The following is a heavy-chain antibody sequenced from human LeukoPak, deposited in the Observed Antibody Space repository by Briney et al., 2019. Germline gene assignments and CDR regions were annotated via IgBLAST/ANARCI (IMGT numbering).Heavy chain of an antibody. CDR1: GGSISSSRYY. CDR3: AREPGITYCYDSSGLAYAFDI. Sequence: PSETLSLTCTVSGGSISSSRYYWGWICQPPGKGLEWIGGIYYSGNTYYNPSLKSRVTISVDTSKNQFSLKLSSVTAADTAVYYCAREPGITYCYDSSGLAYAFDIWGQGTMVTVSS. V-gene: IGHV4-39*07. D-gene: IGHD3-22*01. CDR2: IYYSGNT. J-gene: IGHJ3*02.